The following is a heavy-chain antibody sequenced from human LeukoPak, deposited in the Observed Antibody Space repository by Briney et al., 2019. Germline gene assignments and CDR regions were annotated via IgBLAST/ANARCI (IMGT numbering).Heavy chain of an antibody. V-gene: IGHV3-7*01. D-gene: IGHD2-2*01. Sequence: TGGSLRLSCAPSGFTFNNYWMWWVRQASGKGLEWVANINPYGNDKYYVDSVKGRFTISRDNAKNSLYLQMNSLRAGDTAVYYCVRVQVVVPGDYDYCDYWGQGTLVTVSS. J-gene: IGHJ4*02. CDR1: GFTFNNYW. CDR3: VRVQVVVPGDYDYCDY. CDR2: INPYGNDK.